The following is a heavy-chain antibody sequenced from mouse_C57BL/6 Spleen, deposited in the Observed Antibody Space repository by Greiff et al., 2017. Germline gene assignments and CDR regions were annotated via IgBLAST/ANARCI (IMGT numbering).Heavy chain of an antibody. CDR3: TANPYCDY. Sequence: EVKLEESGGGLVQPGGSMKLSCVASGFTFSNYWMNWVRQSPEKGLEWVAQIRLKSDNYATHYAESVKGRFTISRDDSKSSVYLQMNNLRAEDTGIYYCTANPYCDYWGQGTTLTVSS. D-gene: IGHD4-1*01. V-gene: IGHV6-3*01. CDR2: IRLKSDNYAT. J-gene: IGHJ2*01. CDR1: GFTFSNYW.